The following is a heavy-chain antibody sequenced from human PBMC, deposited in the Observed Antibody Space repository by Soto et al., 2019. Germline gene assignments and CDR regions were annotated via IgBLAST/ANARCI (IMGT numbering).Heavy chain of an antibody. Sequence: GGSLRLSCAASEFTFNLYLMHWVRHAPGKGLVWVSVIYSGGSTYYADSVKGRFTISRDNSKNTLYLQMNSLRAEDTAVYYCARDRPPVWGQGTTVTVSS. CDR1: EFTFNLYL. D-gene: IGHD6-6*01. CDR3: ARDRPPV. CDR2: IYSGGST. V-gene: IGHV3-66*01. J-gene: IGHJ6*02.